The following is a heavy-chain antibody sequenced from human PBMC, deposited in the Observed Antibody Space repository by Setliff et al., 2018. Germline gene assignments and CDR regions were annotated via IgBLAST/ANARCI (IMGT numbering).Heavy chain of an antibody. CDR3: ARRPTGPGAPFDI. CDR2: IHYNGNL. D-gene: IGHD3-10*01. CDR1: GGSISSSSYY. Sequence: SETLSLTCAVSGGSISSSSYYWGWIRQSPGEGLEWIANIHYNGNLYYNPSLKNRATISMDTSKIQLSLKLISVTAAGTALYFCARRPTGPGAPFDIWGHGTMVTVSS. J-gene: IGHJ3*02. V-gene: IGHV4-39*01.